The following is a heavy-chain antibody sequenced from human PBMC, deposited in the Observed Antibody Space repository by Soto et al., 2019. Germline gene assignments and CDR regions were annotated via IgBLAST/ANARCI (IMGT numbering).Heavy chain of an antibody. CDR2: IYPGDSDT. Sequence: GESLKISCKGSGYSFTSYWIGWVRQMPGKGLEWMGIIYPGDSDTRYSPSFQGQVTISADKSISTAYLQWSSLKASDTAMYYCARHRYSRSWYDAFDIWGQGTMVTVSS. D-gene: IGHD6-13*01. CDR3: ARHRYSRSWYDAFDI. J-gene: IGHJ3*02. CDR1: GYSFTSYW. V-gene: IGHV5-51*01.